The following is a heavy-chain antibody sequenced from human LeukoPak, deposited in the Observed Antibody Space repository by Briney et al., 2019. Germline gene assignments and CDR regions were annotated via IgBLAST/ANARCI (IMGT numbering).Heavy chain of an antibody. CDR2: VYYSGST. CDR3: ARVGYSFGYGDFDC. D-gene: IGHD5-18*01. V-gene: IGHV4-59*01. CDR1: GGSISSYY. J-gene: IGHJ4*02. Sequence: SETLSLTCTVSGGSISSYYWSWIRQPPGKGLEWIGYVYYSGSTTYNPSLKSRVTISVDTSKSQFSLKLSSVTAADTAVYFCARVGYSFGYGDFDCWGQGTLVTVSS.